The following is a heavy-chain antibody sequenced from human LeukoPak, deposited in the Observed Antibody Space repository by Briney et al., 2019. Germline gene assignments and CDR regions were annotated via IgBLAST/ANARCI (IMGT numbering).Heavy chain of an antibody. V-gene: IGHV1-2*02. D-gene: IGHD1-26*01. J-gene: IGHJ4*02. Sequence: ASVKVSCKASGYTLSDYFLHWVRQAPGQGLEWMGWINPNSGDTIYAQKFQGRVTMTRDTSISTAYMELNSLIFDDTAVYYCAIMGATEAGEKVDYWGQGTLVTVSS. CDR3: AIMGATEAGEKVDY. CDR1: GYTLSDYF. CDR2: INPNSGDT.